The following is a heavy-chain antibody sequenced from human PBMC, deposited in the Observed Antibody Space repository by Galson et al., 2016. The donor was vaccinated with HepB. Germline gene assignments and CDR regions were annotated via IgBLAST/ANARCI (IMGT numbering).Heavy chain of an antibody. CDR2: TYYRSKWSN. V-gene: IGHV6-1*01. J-gene: IGHJ4*02. CDR3: TRGTREFFDC. Sequence: CAISWDSVSSNSGAWNWIRQSPSRGLEWLGRTYYRSKWSNDYAVSVKSRININPVTSKNQFSLQLNSVTPEDTAVYYCTRGTREFFDCWGQGTLVTVSS. D-gene: IGHD1-1*01. CDR1: WDSVSSNSGA.